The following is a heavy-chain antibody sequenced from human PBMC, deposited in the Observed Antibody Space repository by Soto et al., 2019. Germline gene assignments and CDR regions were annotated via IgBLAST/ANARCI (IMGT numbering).Heavy chain of an antibody. D-gene: IGHD4-17*01. CDR2: MNPKSGNT. CDR3: VRVYGEIDY. CDR1: GYTFTNYD. J-gene: IGHJ4*02. Sequence: QVQLVQSGAEVKKPGASVKVSCKASGYTFTNYDINWVRQATGQGLEWMGWMNPKSGNTGYAQHFQGRLTMTRSTSISTAYMELSSLRSEDTAVDYCVRVYGEIDYWGQGTLVTVSS. V-gene: IGHV1-8*01.